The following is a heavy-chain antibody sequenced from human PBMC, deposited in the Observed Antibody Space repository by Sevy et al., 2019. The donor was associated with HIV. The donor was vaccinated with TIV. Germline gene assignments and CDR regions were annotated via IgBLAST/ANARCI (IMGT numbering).Heavy chain of an antibody. V-gene: IGHV4-59*08. CDR1: GGSITSLY. CDR3: AGENAWGRGYS. CDR2: IYYNGHI. D-gene: IGHD1-26*01. Sequence: SETLSLTCTVSGGSITSLYWNWIRQPPGKGLEWIANIYYNGHINYNPSQKSRVTLSLDTSKNQFSLRLSSVTAADTAMYYCAGENAWGRGYSWGQGTLVTVSS. J-gene: IGHJ4*02.